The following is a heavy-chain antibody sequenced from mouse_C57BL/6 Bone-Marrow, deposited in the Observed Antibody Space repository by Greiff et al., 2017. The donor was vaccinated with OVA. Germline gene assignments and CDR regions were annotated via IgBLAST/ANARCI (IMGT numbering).Heavy chain of an antibody. CDR3: ASDSNYGGWFAY. CDR1: GYTFTSYW. CDR2: IDPSASYT. J-gene: IGHJ3*01. D-gene: IGHD2-5*01. Sequence: VQLQQPGAELVMPGASVKLSCKASGYTFTSYWMHWVKQRPGQGLEWIGEIDPSASYTNYNQKFKGKSTLTVDKSSSTAYMQLSSLTSEDSAVYYCASDSNYGGWFAYWGQGTLVTVTA. V-gene: IGHV1-69*01.